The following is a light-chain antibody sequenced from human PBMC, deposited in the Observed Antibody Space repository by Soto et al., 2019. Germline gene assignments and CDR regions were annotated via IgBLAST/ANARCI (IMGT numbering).Light chain of an antibody. Sequence: EIVLTQSPGTLALSPGEEATLSCRASQSVSKYLAWYQQKPGQAPRLLIYGASSRATGIPDSFSGSGYGKDFTLTISRLEPEYFAVYYCQQYGGSPQTFGQGTKVEIK. CDR3: QQYGGSPQT. V-gene: IGKV3-20*01. CDR2: GAS. J-gene: IGKJ1*01. CDR1: QSVSKY.